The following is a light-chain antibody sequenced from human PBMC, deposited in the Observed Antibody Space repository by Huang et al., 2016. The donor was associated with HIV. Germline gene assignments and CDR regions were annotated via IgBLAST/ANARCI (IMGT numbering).Light chain of an antibody. CDR3: HQRSAWPDT. CDR2: GAS. Sequence: EIELTQFPATLSLSLGDTATLSCRASLFIDTSLAWYQQKPGQAPRLLISGASKRATDTPARFSGAGSGTDFTLTISSLEPDDLGLYFCHQRSAWPDTFGGGTRVEV. CDR1: LFIDTS. J-gene: IGKJ4*01. V-gene: IGKV3-11*01.